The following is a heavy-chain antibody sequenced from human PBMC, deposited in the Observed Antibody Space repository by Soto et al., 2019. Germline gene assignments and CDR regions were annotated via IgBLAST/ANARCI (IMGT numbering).Heavy chain of an antibody. Sequence: QVQLVQSGAEVKKPGSSVKVSCKASGGTFSSYAISWVRQAPGQGLEWMGGIIPIFGTANYAQKFQRRVTITADESTSTAYMELSSLSSEDTAVHYCAGYYHSNAQQYFDYWGQGTLLTVS. V-gene: IGHV1-69*01. J-gene: IGHJ4*02. CDR2: IIPIFGTA. CDR3: AGYYHSNAQQYFDY. CDR1: GGTFSSYA. D-gene: IGHD3-22*01.